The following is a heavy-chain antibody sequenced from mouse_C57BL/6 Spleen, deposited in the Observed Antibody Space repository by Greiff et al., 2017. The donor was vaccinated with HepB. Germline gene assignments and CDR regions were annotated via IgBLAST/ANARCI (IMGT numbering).Heavy chain of an antibody. V-gene: IGHV3-6*01. Sequence: VQLKESGPGLVKPSQSLSLTCSVTGYSITSGYYWNWIRQFPGNKLEWMGYISYDGSNNYNPSLKNRISITRDTSKNQFFLKLNSVTTEDTATYYCARAGYYGSSGDWYFDVWGTGTTVTVSS. D-gene: IGHD1-1*01. CDR1: GYSITSGYY. J-gene: IGHJ1*03. CDR2: ISYDGSN. CDR3: ARAGYYGSSGDWYFDV.